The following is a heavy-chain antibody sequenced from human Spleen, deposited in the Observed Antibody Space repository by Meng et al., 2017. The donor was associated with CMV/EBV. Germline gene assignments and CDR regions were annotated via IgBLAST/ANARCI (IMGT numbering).Heavy chain of an antibody. J-gene: IGHJ3*02. D-gene: IGHD2-15*01. V-gene: IGHV5-51*01. CDR2: MYPGDSDT. CDR1: GYSFTSYW. Sequence: GGSLRLSCKSSGYSFTSYWIGWVRQMPGKGLEWMGIMYPGDSDTRYSPSFQGQVTISADKSISTAYLQWSSLKASDTAMYYCVRGRPTPDAFDIWGQGTMVTVSS. CDR3: VRGRPTPDAFDI.